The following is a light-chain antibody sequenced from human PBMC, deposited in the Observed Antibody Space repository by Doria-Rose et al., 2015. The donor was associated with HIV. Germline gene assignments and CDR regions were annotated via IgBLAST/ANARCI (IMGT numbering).Light chain of an antibody. J-gene: IGKJ1*01. CDR1: QDISNY. Sequence: DRVTITCRASQDISNYLAWYQRKPGKAPXXLIYAASTLQSGVPSRXSGXXXGTXXXXXXXYLQSEDFATYYCQQYYSYPPTFGQGTKVEVK. V-gene: IGKV1-8*01. CDR3: QQYYSYPPT. CDR2: AAS.